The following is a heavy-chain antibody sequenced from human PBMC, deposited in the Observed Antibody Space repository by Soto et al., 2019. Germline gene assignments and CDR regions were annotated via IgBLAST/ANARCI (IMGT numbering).Heavy chain of an antibody. D-gene: IGHD5-18*01. CDR2: IYYSGST. CDR1: GGSISSGGYY. CDR3: ARRGYSYGFQDL. J-gene: IGHJ2*01. Sequence: QVQLQESGPGLVKPSQTLSLTCTVSGGSISSGGYYWSWIRQHPGKGMEWIGYIYYSGSTYYNPSLKSRVTISVDTSKNQFSLKLSSVTAADTAVYYCARRGYSYGFQDLWGRGTLVTVSS. V-gene: IGHV4-31*03.